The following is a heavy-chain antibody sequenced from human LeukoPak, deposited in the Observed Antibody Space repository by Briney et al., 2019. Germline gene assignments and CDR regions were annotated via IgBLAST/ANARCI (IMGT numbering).Heavy chain of an antibody. Sequence: PSETLSLTCTVSGGSISSYYWSWIRQPAGKGLEWIGRINTSGNTDYNPSLKSRVTMSVDTSKNHFSLNLSSLTAADTAVYYCARSRGTSLVTRFDYWGQGTLVTVSS. V-gene: IGHV4-4*07. CDR2: INTSGNT. D-gene: IGHD1/OR15-1a*01. J-gene: IGHJ4*02. CDR3: ARSRGTSLVTRFDY. CDR1: GGSISSYY.